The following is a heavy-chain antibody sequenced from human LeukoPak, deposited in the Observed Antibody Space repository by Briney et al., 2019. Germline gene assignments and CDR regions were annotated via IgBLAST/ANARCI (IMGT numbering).Heavy chain of an antibody. J-gene: IGHJ4*02. V-gene: IGHV3-23*01. D-gene: IGHD6-19*01. CDR1: GFTFSSYA. CDR2: ISGSGGYT. Sequence: PGGSLRLSCAASGFTFSSYAIHWVRQAPGKGLEWVSTISGSGGYTYYADSVKGRFTISRDSSKNTLCLQMNSLRVEDTAVYYCAKSYSTAWYSFDYWGQGTLVTVSS. CDR3: AKSYSTAWYSFDY.